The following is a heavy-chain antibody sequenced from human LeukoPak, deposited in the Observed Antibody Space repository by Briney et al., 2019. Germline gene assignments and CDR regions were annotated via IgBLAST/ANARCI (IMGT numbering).Heavy chain of an antibody. J-gene: IGHJ4*02. CDR1: GGSISSYY. V-gene: IGHV3-66*01. D-gene: IGHD6-13*01. CDR3: ARDQGSSSWYAGFDY. Sequence: ETLSLTCTVSGGSISSYYWSWIRQPPGKGLEWVSVIYSGGSTYYADSVKGRFTISRDNSKNTLYLLMNSLRAEDTAVYYCARDQGSSSWYAGFDYWGQGTLVTVSS. CDR2: IYSGGST.